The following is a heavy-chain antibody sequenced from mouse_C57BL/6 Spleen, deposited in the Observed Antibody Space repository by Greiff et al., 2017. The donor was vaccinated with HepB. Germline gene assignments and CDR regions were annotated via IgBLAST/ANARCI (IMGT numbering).Heavy chain of an antibody. Sequence: VQLKESGAELVRPGASVKLSCTASGFNIKDDYMHWVKQRPEQGLEWIGWIDPENGDTEYASKFQGKATITADTSSNTAYLQLSSLTSEDTAVYYCTKGLMDYWGQGTSVTVSS. CDR1: GFNIKDDY. J-gene: IGHJ4*01. D-gene: IGHD3-1*01. CDR2: IDPENGDT. V-gene: IGHV14-4*01. CDR3: TKGLMDY.